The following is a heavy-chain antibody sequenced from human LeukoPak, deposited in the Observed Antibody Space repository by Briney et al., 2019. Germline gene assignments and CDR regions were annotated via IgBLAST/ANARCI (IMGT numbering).Heavy chain of an antibody. J-gene: IGHJ6*03. Sequence: GGSLRLSCAASGFTVSSNYMSWVRQAPGEGLEWVAVISYDGSNKYYADSVKGRFTISRDNSKNTLYLQMNSLRAEDTAVYYCARGGIAARRREYYYYYMDVWGKGTTVTVSS. V-gene: IGHV3-30*03. CDR1: GFTVSSNY. D-gene: IGHD6-6*01. CDR2: ISYDGSNK. CDR3: ARGGIAARRREYYYYYMDV.